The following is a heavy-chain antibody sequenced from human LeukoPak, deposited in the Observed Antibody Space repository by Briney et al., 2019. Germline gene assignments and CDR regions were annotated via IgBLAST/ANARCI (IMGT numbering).Heavy chain of an antibody. Sequence: ASVKVSCKASGYTFTSYGISWVRQAPGQGLEWMGWISAYNGNTNYAQKLQSRVTMTTDTSTSTAYMELRSLRSDDTAVYYCARGSRGSSRGAHYYYYMDVWGKGTTVTVSS. CDR1: GYTFTSYG. CDR3: ARGSRGSSRGAHYYYYMDV. V-gene: IGHV1-18*01. D-gene: IGHD1-26*01. J-gene: IGHJ6*03. CDR2: ISAYNGNT.